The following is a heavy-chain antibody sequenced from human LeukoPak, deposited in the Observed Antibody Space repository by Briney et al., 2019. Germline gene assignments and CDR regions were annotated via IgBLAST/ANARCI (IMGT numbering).Heavy chain of an antibody. CDR1: RFTFSDYW. Sequence: GGSLRLSCAASRFTFSDYWMSWVRQAPGKGLEWVANIKQDGGEEYYVDSVKGRLTISRDNAKNSLYLQMNSLRAEDTAVYYCAGSSGWARYFDYWGQGTLVTVSS. V-gene: IGHV3-7*05. J-gene: IGHJ4*02. CDR3: AGSSGWARYFDY. CDR2: IKQDGGEE. D-gene: IGHD6-19*01.